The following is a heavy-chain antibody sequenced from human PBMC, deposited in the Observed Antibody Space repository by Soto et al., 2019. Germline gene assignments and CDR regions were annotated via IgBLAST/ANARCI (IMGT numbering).Heavy chain of an antibody. D-gene: IGHD2-8*02. CDR2: IYSSGHT. Sequence: QVQLQESGPGLVKPSETLSLTCTVSGDSISSYYWNWIRQPPGKGLEWIGYIYSSGHTHYNPSLKSRVTMSLDTSKNQFSLIPNSVTAADTAVYYCARDSFNTGPYFDYWGRGILVTVSS. CDR3: ARDSFNTGPYFDY. CDR1: GDSISSYY. V-gene: IGHV4-59*12. J-gene: IGHJ4*02.